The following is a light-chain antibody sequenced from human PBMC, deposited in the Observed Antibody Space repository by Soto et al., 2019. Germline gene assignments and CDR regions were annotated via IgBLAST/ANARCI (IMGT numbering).Light chain of an antibody. CDR1: ASVGGW. J-gene: IGKJ1*01. CDR3: QQYNGYFRT. Sequence: DFQMTQSPSTLSASVGDRVSISCRASASVGGWLAWYQHKPGKAPNLIIYKASTLKSGVPSRFRGSGSGTDFTLTISNLQPDDFATYYCQQYNGYFRTFGQGTKVEI. V-gene: IGKV1-5*03. CDR2: KAS.